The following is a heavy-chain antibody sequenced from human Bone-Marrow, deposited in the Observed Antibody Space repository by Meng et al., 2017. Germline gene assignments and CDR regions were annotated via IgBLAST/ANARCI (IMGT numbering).Heavy chain of an antibody. V-gene: IGHV1-2*06. J-gene: IGHJ6*02. CDR2: INPNGGGT. D-gene: IGHD3-16*01. CDR1: GYTFTGYY. CDR3: ARETPDYDYVWGSLHYYYYYGMDV. Sequence: ASVKVSCKASGYTFTGYYMHWVRQAPGQGLEWMGRINPNGGGTNYAQKFQGRVTMTRDTSISTAYMELSRLRSDDTAVYYCARETPDYDYVWGSLHYYYYYGMDVWGQGTTVTVSS.